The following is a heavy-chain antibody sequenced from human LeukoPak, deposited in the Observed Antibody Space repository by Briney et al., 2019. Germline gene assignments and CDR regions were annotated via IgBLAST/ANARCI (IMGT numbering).Heavy chain of an antibody. D-gene: IGHD3-22*01. CDR2: ISYDGSNK. Sequence: GRSLRLSCVASGFTFSSFAMHWVRQAPGKGLEWVAVISYDGSNKYYADSVKGRFTISRDNSKNTLYLQMNSLRAEDTALYYCARDKSSGYYYFDYWGQGTLVTVSS. V-gene: IGHV3-30*07. CDR3: ARDKSSGYYYFDY. CDR1: GFTFSSFA. J-gene: IGHJ4*02.